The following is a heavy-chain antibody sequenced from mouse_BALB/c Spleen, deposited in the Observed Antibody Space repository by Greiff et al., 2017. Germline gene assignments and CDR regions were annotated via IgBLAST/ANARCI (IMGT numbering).Heavy chain of an antibody. CDR1: GYTFTSYW. V-gene: IGHV1-5*01. J-gene: IGHJ2*01. CDR2: IYPGNSDT. Sequence: VQLQQSGTVLARPGASVKMSCKASGYTFTSYWMNWVKQRPGQGLEWIGAIYPGNSDTSYNQKFKGKAKLTAVTSTSTAYMELSSLTNEDSAVYYCTRERDYYGSSFDYWGQGTTLTVSS. CDR3: TRERDYYGSSFDY. D-gene: IGHD1-1*01.